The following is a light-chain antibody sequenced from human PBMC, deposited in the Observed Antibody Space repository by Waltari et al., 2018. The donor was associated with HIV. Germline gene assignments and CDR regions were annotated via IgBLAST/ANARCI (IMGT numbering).Light chain of an antibody. J-gene: IGLJ2*01. CDR1: SSNIGTNY. CDR3: GTWDSSLSAGV. Sequence: QSVLTQPPSVSAAPGQKVTISCSGSSSNIGTNYVSWYQQLPGTAPKLLIYDNNKRPSGLPARFSGSKSGTSATLGITGLQTGDEADYYCGTWDSSLSAGVFGGGTKLTVL. V-gene: IGLV1-51*01. CDR2: DNN.